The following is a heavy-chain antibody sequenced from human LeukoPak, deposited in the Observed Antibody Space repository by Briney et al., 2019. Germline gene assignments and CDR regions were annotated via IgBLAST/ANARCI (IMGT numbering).Heavy chain of an antibody. Sequence: SETLSLTCTVSGGSISSYYWSWIRQPPGKGLEWIGEINHSGSTNYNPSLKSRVTMSLDTSKKHFSLKMSSVTAADTAVYYCARRQLIWAANDYWGQGTLITVSS. J-gene: IGHJ4*02. CDR1: GGSISSYY. CDR3: ARRQLIWAANDY. D-gene: IGHD1-1*01. CDR2: INHSGST. V-gene: IGHV4-34*01.